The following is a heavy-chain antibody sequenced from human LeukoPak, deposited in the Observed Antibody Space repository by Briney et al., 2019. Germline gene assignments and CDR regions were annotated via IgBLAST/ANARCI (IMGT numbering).Heavy chain of an antibody. CDR3: ARSRRVRGVIITKAPFDY. J-gene: IGHJ4*02. V-gene: IGHV1-69*05. Sequence: SVKVSCKASGGTFSSYAISWVRQAPGQGLEWMGGIIPIFGTANYAQKFQGRVTITTDESTSTAYMELSSLRSEDTAVYYCARSRRVRGVIITKAPFDYWGQGTLVTVSS. D-gene: IGHD3-10*01. CDR1: GGTFSSYA. CDR2: IIPIFGTA.